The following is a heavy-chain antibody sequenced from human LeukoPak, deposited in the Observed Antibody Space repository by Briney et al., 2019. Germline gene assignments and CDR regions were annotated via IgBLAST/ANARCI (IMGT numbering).Heavy chain of an antibody. V-gene: IGHV3-7*03. J-gene: IGHJ5*02. CDR1: GLTVSNHW. D-gene: IGHD5-18*01. Sequence: GGSLRLSCVASGLTVSNHWMSWVRQAPGRGLEWVANIREERGQEYYVDSVKGRFTISKNSAKNSLYLQMNTLRVEDTAMYYCASLDAAKQPLANHWGQGTLVTVSS. CDR2: IREERGQE. CDR3: ASLDAAKQPLANH.